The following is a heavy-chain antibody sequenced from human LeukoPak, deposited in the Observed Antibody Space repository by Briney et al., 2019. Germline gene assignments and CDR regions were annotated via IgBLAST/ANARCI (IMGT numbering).Heavy chain of an antibody. CDR3: AREVGGSYRYFDY. Sequence: PGGSLRLSCAASGFTFDDFTMHWVRQAPGKGLEWVSLISWDGGSTYYADSVKGRFTISRDNSKNSLYLQMNRLRTEDTALYYCAREVGGSYRYFDYWGQGTLVTVSS. D-gene: IGHD1-26*01. CDR1: GFTFDDFT. CDR2: ISWDGGST. J-gene: IGHJ4*02. V-gene: IGHV3-43*01.